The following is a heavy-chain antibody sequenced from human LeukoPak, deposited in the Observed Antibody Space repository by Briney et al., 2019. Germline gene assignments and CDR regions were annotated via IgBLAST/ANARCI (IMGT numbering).Heavy chain of an antibody. CDR3: ARDSDCRGGTCHRWFDP. J-gene: IGHJ5*02. Sequence: YPSETLSLTCTVSDYSISTDYYWGWIRQPPGKGLEWIGSMYHRGSTYYNPSLKSRVTISLDTSKKQFSLKLSSVTAADTAVYFCARDSDCRGGTCHRWFDPWGQGTLVTVSS. CDR2: MYHRGST. V-gene: IGHV4-38-2*02. CDR1: DYSISTDYY. D-gene: IGHD2-15*01.